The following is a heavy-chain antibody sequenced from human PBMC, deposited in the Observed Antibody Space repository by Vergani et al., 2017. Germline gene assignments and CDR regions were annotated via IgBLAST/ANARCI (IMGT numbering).Heavy chain of an antibody. CDR2: IYYSGST. V-gene: IGHV4-30-4*08. D-gene: IGHD3-22*01. J-gene: IGHJ3*02. CDR1: GSSISSGDHY. Sequence: QGQLQESGPGLVKPSQTLSLTCTVSGSSISSGDHYWSWIRQPPGKGLEWIGYIYYSGSTYYNPSLKSRVTISVDTSKNQFSLKLSSVTAADTAVYYCARDISGGYYDSSGYLNAFDIWGQGTMVTVSS. CDR3: ARDISGGYYDSSGYLNAFDI.